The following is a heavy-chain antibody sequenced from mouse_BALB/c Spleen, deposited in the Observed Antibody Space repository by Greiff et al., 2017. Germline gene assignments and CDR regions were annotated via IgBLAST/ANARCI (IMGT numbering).Heavy chain of an antibody. J-gene: IGHJ1*01. CDR1: GFTFSNYW. V-gene: IGHV6-6*02. CDR3: TGGSSWDWYFDV. D-gene: IGHD1-1*01. Sequence: EVKLQESGGGLVQPGGSMKLSCVASGFTFSNYWMNWVRQSPEKGLEWVAEIRLKSNNYATHYAESVKGRFTISRDDSKSSVYLQMNNLRAEDTGIYYCTGGSSWDWYFDVWGAGTTVTVSS. CDR2: IRLKSNNYAT.